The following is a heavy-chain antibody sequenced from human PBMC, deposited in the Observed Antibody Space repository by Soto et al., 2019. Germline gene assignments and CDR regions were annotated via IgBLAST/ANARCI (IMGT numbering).Heavy chain of an antibody. CDR1: GFTFSNAW. V-gene: IGHV3-15*01. CDR2: IKSKTDGGTT. J-gene: IGHJ4*02. D-gene: IGHD1-7*01. Sequence: PGGSLRLSCAASGFTFSNAWMSWVRQAPGKGLEWVGRIKSKTDGGTTDYAAPVKGRFTISRDDSKNTLYLQMNSLKTEDTAVYYCTTAKNNWNYPLFDYWGQGTLVTVSS. CDR3: TTAKNNWNYPLFDY.